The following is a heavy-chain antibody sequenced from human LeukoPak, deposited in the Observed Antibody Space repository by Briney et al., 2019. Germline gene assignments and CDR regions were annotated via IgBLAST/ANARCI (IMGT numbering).Heavy chain of an antibody. CDR1: GFTFDDYA. D-gene: IGHD3-22*01. CDR3: AKGSHDSGGYFLFDY. J-gene: IGHJ4*02. V-gene: IGHV3-9*01. CDR2: ISWNSGSI. Sequence: GRSLRLSCAASGFTFDDYAMHWVRQAPGKGLEWVSGISWNSGSIGYADSVKGRFTISRDNAKNSLYLQMNSLRAEDTALYYCAKGSHDSGGYFLFDYWGQGTLVTVSS.